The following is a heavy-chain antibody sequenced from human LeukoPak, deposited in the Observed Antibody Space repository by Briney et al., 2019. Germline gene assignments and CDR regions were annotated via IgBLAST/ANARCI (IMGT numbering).Heavy chain of an antibody. CDR3: ATGVGATTLFDY. D-gene: IGHD1-26*01. J-gene: IGHJ4*02. CDR1: GYTFTSYY. V-gene: IGHV1-46*01. CDR2: INPTGGST. Sequence: ASVKVSCKASGYTFTSYYMHWVRQAPGQGLEWMGLINPTGGSTGYAQKFQGRVTMTEDTSTDTAYMELSSLRSEDTAVYYCATGVGATTLFDYWGQGTLVTVSS.